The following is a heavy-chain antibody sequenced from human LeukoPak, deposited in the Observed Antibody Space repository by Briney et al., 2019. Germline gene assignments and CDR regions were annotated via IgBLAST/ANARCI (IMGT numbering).Heavy chain of an antibody. CDR1: GFRFSNYA. D-gene: IGHD3-3*01. V-gene: IGHV3-23*01. CDR3: AKLPAARDFWNWFDP. Sequence: GGSLRLSCIVSGFRFSNYAMSWVRQAPGKGLEWVAAISGNGVAAYYSDSVKGRFTISRDNSKNTLYLQLNSLRAEDTAVYYCAKLPAARDFWNWFDPWGQGTLVTVSS. J-gene: IGHJ5*02. CDR2: ISGNGVAA.